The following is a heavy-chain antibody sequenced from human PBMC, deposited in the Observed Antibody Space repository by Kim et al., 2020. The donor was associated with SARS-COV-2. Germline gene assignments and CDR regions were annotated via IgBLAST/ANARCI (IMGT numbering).Heavy chain of an antibody. CDR2: IKSEDDGGTA. D-gene: IGHD4-17*01. CDR1: GFSFSKAW. V-gene: IGHV3-15*01. J-gene: IGHJ4*02. Sequence: GGSLRLSCVASGFSFSKAWMTWVRQAPGRGLERVGQIKSEDDGGTADFAAPVKGRFSISRDDLRQMVYLQMNRLKTEDTALYYCTTFDYGDGDSRDYWCRGTLVSVYS. CDR3: TTFDYGDGDSRDY.